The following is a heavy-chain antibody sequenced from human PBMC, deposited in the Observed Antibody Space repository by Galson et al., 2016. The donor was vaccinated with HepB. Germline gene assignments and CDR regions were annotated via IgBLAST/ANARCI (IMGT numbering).Heavy chain of an antibody. CDR3: SRDLRGMIRFFDWSTHFDS. V-gene: IGHV3-21*01. CDR2: ISGTSTYI. D-gene: IGHD3-9*01. J-gene: IGHJ4*02. CDR1: GFTFNTYS. Sequence: SLRLSGAASGFTFNTYSMNWVRQAPGKGLEWVSSISGTSTYIYYADSVKGRFTISREHTKNSLYLQMNNVRAEDTAVYYCSRDLRGMIRFFDWSTHFDSWGQGTLVTVSS.